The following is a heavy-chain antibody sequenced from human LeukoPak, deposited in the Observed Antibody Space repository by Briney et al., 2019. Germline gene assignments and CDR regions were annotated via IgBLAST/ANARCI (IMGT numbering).Heavy chain of an antibody. J-gene: IGHJ4*02. CDR3: ARVSTTVTTSFFDY. D-gene: IGHD4-17*01. CDR2: IYYSGST. Sequence: PSETLSLTCTVSGGSISSYYWSWIRQPPGKGLEWIGYIYYSGSTYYNPSLKSRVTISLDTSKNQFSLRLSSVTAADTAVYYCARVSTTVTTSFFDYWGQGTLVTVSS. CDR1: GGSISSYY. V-gene: IGHV4-59*12.